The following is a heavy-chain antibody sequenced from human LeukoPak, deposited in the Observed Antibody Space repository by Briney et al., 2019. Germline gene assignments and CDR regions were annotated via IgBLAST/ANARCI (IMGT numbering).Heavy chain of an antibody. CDR2: IYYSGNT. CDR3: ARVDIGLVPSANFDC. D-gene: IGHD2-2*03. CDR1: GGSISSSNYY. V-gene: IGHV4-39*07. Sequence: SESLSLTCTVSGGSISSSNYYWGWIRQPPGKGLEWIGSIYYSGNTYYNPSLKSRVTISVDTSKNQFSPNLNSVTAADTAVYYCARVDIGLVPSANFDCWGQGTLVTVSS. J-gene: IGHJ4*02.